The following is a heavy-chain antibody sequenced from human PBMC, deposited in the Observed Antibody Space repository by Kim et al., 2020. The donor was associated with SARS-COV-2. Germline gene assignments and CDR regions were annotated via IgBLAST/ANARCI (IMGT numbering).Heavy chain of an antibody. Sequence: YPNPSLKSRVTISLDTSKNQFSLKLASLTAADTALYFCARAESGGGAALDVWGQGTMVTVS. CDR3: ARAESGGGAALDV. V-gene: IGHV4-30-2*01. J-gene: IGHJ3*01. D-gene: IGHD2-15*01.